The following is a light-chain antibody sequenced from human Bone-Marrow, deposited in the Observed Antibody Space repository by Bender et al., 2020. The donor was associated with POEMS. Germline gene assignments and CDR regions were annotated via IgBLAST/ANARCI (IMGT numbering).Light chain of an antibody. V-gene: IGLV1-40*01. CDR3: SSYTSSSSWV. CDR2: DVS. CDR1: SSNTGSGYD. Sequence: QSVLTQPPSVSGAPGQRVTISCTGSSSNTGSGYDINWYQHLPGTAPKLIIYDVSNRPSGVSNRFSGSKSGNTASLTISGLQAEDESDYYCSSYTSSSSWVFGGGTKLTVL. J-gene: IGLJ3*02.